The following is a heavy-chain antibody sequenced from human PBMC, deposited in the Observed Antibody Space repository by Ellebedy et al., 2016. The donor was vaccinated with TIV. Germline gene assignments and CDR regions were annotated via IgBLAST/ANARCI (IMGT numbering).Heavy chain of an antibody. CDR3: ARDDDTNSRYSRFHH. D-gene: IGHD2-8*01. J-gene: IGHJ1*01. V-gene: IGHV3-33*01. CDR1: GFSLTDYG. CDR2: MWYHGKNQ. Sequence: GGSLRLSCAASGFSLTDYGIHWVRQAPGKGLEWVAVMWYHGKNQNYADSMKSRFTVSRDTSKNTVYLQMNSLRAEDTAVYFCARDDDTNSRYSRFHHWGLGTLVTVSS.